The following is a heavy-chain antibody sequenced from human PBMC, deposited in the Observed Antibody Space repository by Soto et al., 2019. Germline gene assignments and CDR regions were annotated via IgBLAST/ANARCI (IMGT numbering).Heavy chain of an antibody. Sequence: ASVKVSCKASGYTFTSYDINWVRQATGQGLEWMGWMNPNSGNTGYAQKFQGRVTMTRNTSISTAYMELSSLRSEDTAVYYCARSYYYDSSGYSVFDPWGQGTLVTVSS. CDR2: MNPNSGNT. D-gene: IGHD3-22*01. V-gene: IGHV1-8*01. CDR1: GYTFTSYD. CDR3: ARSYYYDSSGYSVFDP. J-gene: IGHJ5*02.